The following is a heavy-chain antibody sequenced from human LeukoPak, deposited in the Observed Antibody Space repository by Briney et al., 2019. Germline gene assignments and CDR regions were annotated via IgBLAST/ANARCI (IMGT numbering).Heavy chain of an antibody. Sequence: GGSLRLSCAGSGFTFSSYSMNWVRQAPGKGLEWVSSISTSSSYIYYADSVKGRFTISRDNAKNSLYLQMNSLRAEDTAVYYCAKDDRIAVAGRLDYWGQGTLVTVSS. D-gene: IGHD6-19*01. CDR1: GFTFSSYS. CDR3: AKDDRIAVAGRLDY. CDR2: ISTSSSYI. V-gene: IGHV3-21*01. J-gene: IGHJ4*02.